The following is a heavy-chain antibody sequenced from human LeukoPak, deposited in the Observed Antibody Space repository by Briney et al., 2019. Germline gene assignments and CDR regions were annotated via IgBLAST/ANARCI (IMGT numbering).Heavy chain of an antibody. V-gene: IGHV3-48*03. J-gene: IGHJ6*02. D-gene: IGHD3-16*01. Sequence: PGGSLRLSCAASGFTFSSYEMNWVRQAPGKGLEWFSYISSSGSTIYYADSVKGRFTISRDNAKNSLYLQMNSLRAEDTAVYYCARYEYYYYYYGMDVWGQGTTVTVSS. CDR2: ISSSGSTI. CDR3: ARYEYYYYYYGMDV. CDR1: GFTFSSYE.